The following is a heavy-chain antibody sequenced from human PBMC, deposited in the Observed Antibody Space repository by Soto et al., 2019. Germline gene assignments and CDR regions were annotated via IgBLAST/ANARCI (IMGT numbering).Heavy chain of an antibody. CDR2: IYYSGST. J-gene: IGHJ3*02. D-gene: IGHD2-2*02. Sequence: SETLSLTCTVSGGSISSYYWSWIRQPPGKGLEWIGYIYYSGSTNYNPSLKSRVTISVDTSKNQFSLKLSSVTAADTAVYYCARDFLYGRYAFDIWGQGTMVTVSS. CDR3: ARDFLYGRYAFDI. V-gene: IGHV4-59*01. CDR1: GGSISSYY.